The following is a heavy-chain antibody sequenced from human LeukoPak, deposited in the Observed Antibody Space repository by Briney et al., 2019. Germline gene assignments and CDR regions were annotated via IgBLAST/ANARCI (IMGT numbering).Heavy chain of an antibody. D-gene: IGHD3-16*01. CDR3: ASGGVPGLYNY. Sequence: PSETLSLTCTVSGGSISSYYWSWIRQPAGKGLEWIGRIYTSGSTNYNPSLKSRVTMSVGTSKNQFSLKLSSVTAADTAVYYCASGGVPGLYNYWGQGTLVTVSS. CDR2: IYTSGST. CDR1: GGSISSYY. J-gene: IGHJ4*02. V-gene: IGHV4-4*07.